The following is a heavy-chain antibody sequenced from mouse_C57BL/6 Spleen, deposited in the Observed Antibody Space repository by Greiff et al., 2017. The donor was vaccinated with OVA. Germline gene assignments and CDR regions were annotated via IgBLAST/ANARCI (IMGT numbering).Heavy chain of an antibody. CDR3: AREGSGSLYYAMDY. Sequence: VQLQQSGPELVKPGASVKISCKASGYAFSSSWMNWVKQRPGKGLEWIGRIYPGDGDTNYNGKFKGKATLTADKSSSTAYMQLSSLTSEDSAVYFCAREGSGSLYYAMDYWGQGTSVTVSS. D-gene: IGHD3-2*02. CDR2: IYPGDGDT. CDR1: GYAFSSSW. J-gene: IGHJ4*01. V-gene: IGHV1-82*01.